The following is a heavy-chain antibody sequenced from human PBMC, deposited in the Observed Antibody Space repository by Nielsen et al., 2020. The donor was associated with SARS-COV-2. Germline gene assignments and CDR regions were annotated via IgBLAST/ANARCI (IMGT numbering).Heavy chain of an antibody. D-gene: IGHD2-15*01. Sequence: GESLKISCAASGFTFSTYGMHWVRQAPGKGLEWVAPISYDGSNKYYVDSVKGRFTISRDNSKNTLYLQMSSLREEDTAVYYCAKDWTAIVVVPSGGVDYWGQGTLVTVSS. CDR2: ISYDGSNK. CDR1: GFTFSTYG. V-gene: IGHV3-30*18. CDR3: AKDWTAIVVVPSGGVDY. J-gene: IGHJ4*02.